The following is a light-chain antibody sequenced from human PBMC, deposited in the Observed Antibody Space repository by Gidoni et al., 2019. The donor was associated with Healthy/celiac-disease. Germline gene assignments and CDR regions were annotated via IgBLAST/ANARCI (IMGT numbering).Light chain of an antibody. J-gene: IGKJ5*01. Sequence: EIVLTQSPATLSLSPGERATLSCRASQSVSSYLAWYQQKPVQATRLLIYDASNMATGIPARFSGSWSVTDFTLTISSLEPEDFAVYYCQQRSTFGQGTRLEIK. CDR3: QQRST. CDR2: DAS. V-gene: IGKV3-11*01. CDR1: QSVSSY.